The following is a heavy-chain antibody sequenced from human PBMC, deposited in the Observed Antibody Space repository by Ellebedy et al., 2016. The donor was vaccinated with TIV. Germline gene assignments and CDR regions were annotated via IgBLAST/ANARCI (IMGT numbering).Heavy chain of an antibody. V-gene: IGHV3-11*01. J-gene: IGHJ3*02. D-gene: IGHD3-22*01. Sequence: GESLKISXAASGFTFSDYYMSWIRQAPGKGLEWVSYISSSGSTIYYADSVKGRFTISRDNAKNSLYLQMNSLRAEDTAVYYCARHGDSSGYYFVGQWYAFDIWGQGTMVTVSS. CDR3: ARHGDSSGYYFVGQWYAFDI. CDR1: GFTFSDYY. CDR2: ISSSGSTI.